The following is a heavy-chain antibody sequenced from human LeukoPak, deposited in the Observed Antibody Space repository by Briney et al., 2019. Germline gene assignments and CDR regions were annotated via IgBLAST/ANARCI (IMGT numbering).Heavy chain of an antibody. D-gene: IGHD4-17*01. CDR1: GFTFSSHG. Sequence: PGGSLRLSCAASGFTFSSHGMSWVRQAPGKGREWVSGISGSGGGTFYADSVRGRFTISRDNSKNTVFLQMNSLRAEDTAVYYCAKSATTVTSNFEYWGQGTLVTVSS. V-gene: IGHV3-23*01. J-gene: IGHJ4*02. CDR2: ISGSGGGT. CDR3: AKSATTVTSNFEY.